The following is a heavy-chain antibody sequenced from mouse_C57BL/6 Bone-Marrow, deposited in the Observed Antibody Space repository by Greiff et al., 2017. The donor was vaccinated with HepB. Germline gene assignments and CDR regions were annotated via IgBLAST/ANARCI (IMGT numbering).Heavy chain of an antibody. D-gene: IGHD2-3*01. J-gene: IGHJ1*03. Sequence: DVKLVESGGGLVKPGGSLKLSCAASGFTFSSYAMSWVRQTPEKRLEWVATISDGGSYTYYPDNVKGRFTISRDNAKNNLYLQMSHLKSEDTAMYYCARVDDYWYFDVWGTGTTVTVSS. CDR2: ISDGGSYT. CDR1: GFTFSSYA. CDR3: ARVDDYWYFDV. V-gene: IGHV5-4*03.